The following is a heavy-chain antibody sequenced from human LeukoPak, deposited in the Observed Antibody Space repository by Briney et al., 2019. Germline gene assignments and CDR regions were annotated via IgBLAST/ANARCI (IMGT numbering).Heavy chain of an antibody. CDR3: APSRDGYTMWDY. J-gene: IGHJ4*02. Sequence: PGGSLRLSCAASGFTFSSYAMHWVRQAPGKGLEWVAVISYDGSNKYYADSVKGRFTISRDNSKSTLYLQMNSLRAEGTAVYYCAPSRDGYTMWDYWGQGTLVTVSS. V-gene: IGHV3-30-3*01. D-gene: IGHD5-24*01. CDR2: ISYDGSNK. CDR1: GFTFSSYA.